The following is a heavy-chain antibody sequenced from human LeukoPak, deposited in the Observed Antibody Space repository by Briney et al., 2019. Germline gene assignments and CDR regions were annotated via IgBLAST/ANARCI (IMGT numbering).Heavy chain of an antibody. J-gene: IGHJ4*02. Sequence: SETLSLTCTVSGGSISSSSYYWGWIRQPPGKGLEWIGSIYYSGSTYYNPSLKSRVTISVDTSKNQFSLKLSSVTAADTAVYYCARAAVGATSFFDYWGQGTLVTVSS. D-gene: IGHD1-26*01. CDR2: IYYSGST. V-gene: IGHV4-39*07. CDR3: ARAAVGATSFFDY. CDR1: GGSISSSSYY.